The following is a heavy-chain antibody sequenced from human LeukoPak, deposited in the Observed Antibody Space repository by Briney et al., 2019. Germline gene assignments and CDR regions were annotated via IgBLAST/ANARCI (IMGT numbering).Heavy chain of an antibody. J-gene: IGHJ6*03. CDR3: ARHGDFPFTRYYYYMDV. D-gene: IGHD4-17*01. V-gene: IGHV1-69*05. CDR1: GGTFSSYA. Sequence: SVKVSCKASGGTFSSYAISWVRQAPGQGLEWMGGIIPSFGTANYAQKFQGRVTITTDESTSTAYMELSSLRSEDTAVYYCARHGDFPFTRYYYYMDVWGKGTTVTVSS. CDR2: IIPSFGTA.